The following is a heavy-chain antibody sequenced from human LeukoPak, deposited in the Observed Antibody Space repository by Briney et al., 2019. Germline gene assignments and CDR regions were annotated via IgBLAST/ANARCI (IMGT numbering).Heavy chain of an antibody. CDR2: ISGSGGST. CDR3: AKESSGWYSFFRY. J-gene: IGHJ4*02. D-gene: IGHD6-19*01. Sequence: GGSLRLSCAASGFTFSSYAMSWVRQAPGEWLEWVSAISGSGGSTYYADSVKGRFTISRDNSKNTLYLQMNSLRAEDTAVYYCAKESSGWYSFFRYWGQGTLVTVSS. V-gene: IGHV3-23*01. CDR1: GFTFSSYA.